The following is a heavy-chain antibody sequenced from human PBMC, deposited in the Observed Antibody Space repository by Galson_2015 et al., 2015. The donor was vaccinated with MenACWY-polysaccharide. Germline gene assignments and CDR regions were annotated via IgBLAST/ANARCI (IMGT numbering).Heavy chain of an antibody. CDR3: VRLLGGVSFDS. Sequence: PALVKPTQTLSLTCTFSGFSVTATGVGVGWIRQPPGKAPEWLAHIYWDGDKRFSPSLGARLTIPKDTSRDQGVLTMTDMDPVDTATYYCVRLLGGVSFDSWGQGTL. V-gene: IGHV2-5*02. D-gene: IGHD1-26*01. J-gene: IGHJ4*02. CDR1: GFSVTATGVG. CDR2: IYWDGDK.